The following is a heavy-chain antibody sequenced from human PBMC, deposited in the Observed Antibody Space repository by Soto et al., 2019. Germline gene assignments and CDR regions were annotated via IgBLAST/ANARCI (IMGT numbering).Heavy chain of an antibody. CDR1: GFTFNNAW. CDR2: IKSKTDGGTA. CDR3: TTWSSSMVRGVIKY. D-gene: IGHD3-10*01. Sequence: EVQLVESGGGLVKPGGSLRLSCAASGFTFNNAWMSWVRQAPGKGPEWVGRIKSKTDGGTADYAAPVKGRFTMSRDDSKNTLYLQMNSLKTEDTAVYYCTTWSSSMVRGVIKYWGQGTMVTVSS. V-gene: IGHV3-15*05. J-gene: IGHJ4*02.